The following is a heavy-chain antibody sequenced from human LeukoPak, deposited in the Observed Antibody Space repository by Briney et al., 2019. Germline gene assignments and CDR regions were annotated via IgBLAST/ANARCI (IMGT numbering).Heavy chain of an antibody. D-gene: IGHD2-8*01. V-gene: IGHV3-23*01. Sequence: GGSLRLSCAASGFTCSSYAMSWVRQAPGKGLKGVSAISDRGGSTYDADSVKGRFTISRDNSKNTLYLQMNSLRAEDTAVYYCAKDTSIGRYCTNGVCSPFDYWGQGTLVTVSS. CDR1: GFTCSSYA. CDR3: AKDTSIGRYCTNGVCSPFDY. J-gene: IGHJ4*02. CDR2: ISDRGGST.